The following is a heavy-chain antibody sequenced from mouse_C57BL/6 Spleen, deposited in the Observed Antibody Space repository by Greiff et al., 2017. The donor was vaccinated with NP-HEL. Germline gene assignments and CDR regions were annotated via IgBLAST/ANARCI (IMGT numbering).Heavy chain of an antibody. D-gene: IGHD2-3*01. V-gene: IGHV5-4*01. CDR2: ISDGGSYT. Sequence: EVQVVESGGGLVKPGGSLKLSCAASGFTFSSYAMSWVRQTPEKRLEWVATISDGGSYTYYPDNVKGRFTITRDNAKNNLYLQMSHLKSEDTAMYYCARDRVYDGYYGFDYWGQGTTLTVSS. J-gene: IGHJ2*01. CDR3: ARDRVYDGYYGFDY. CDR1: GFTFSSYA.